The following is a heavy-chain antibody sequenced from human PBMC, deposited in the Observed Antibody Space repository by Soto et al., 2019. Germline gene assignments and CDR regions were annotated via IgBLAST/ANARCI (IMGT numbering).Heavy chain of an antibody. Sequence: QVQLQQWGAGLLKPSETLSLTCAVYGGSFSGYYWSWIRQPPGKGLEWIGEINHSGSTNYNPSLKSRVTISVDTSKNQFSLKLSSVTAADTAVHYCARVPLTYYYGSGSYRGYYGMDVWGQGTTVTVSS. D-gene: IGHD3-10*01. CDR1: GGSFSGYY. CDR2: INHSGST. CDR3: ARVPLTYYYGSGSYRGYYGMDV. J-gene: IGHJ6*02. V-gene: IGHV4-34*01.